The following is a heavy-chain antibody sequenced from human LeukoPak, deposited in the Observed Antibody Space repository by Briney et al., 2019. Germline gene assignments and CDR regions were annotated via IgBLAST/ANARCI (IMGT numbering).Heavy chain of an antibody. CDR2: INLGNGAT. V-gene: IGHV1-2*02. J-gene: IGHJ4*02. CDR3: ARDPQYTFGYPTYDC. Sequence: ASVKVSCKASGYSLSDYHLHWVRQAPGQGLEWMGDINLGNGATKYAQKFQGRVTMTRDTSISTVYMDLSGLTPDDTAVYYCARDPQYTFGYPTYDCWGQGTLVTVSS. D-gene: IGHD2-2*03. CDR1: GYSLSDYH.